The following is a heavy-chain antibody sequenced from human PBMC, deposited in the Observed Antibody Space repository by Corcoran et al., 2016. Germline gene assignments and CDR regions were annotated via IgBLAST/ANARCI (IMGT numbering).Heavy chain of an antibody. J-gene: IGHJ6*02. V-gene: IGHV1-69*06. CDR3: ARGRVVPAAMETQYGNYYYGMDV. CDR1: GGTFSSYA. CDR2: IIPIFGTA. Sequence: QVQLVQSGAEVKKPGSSVKVSCKASGGTFSSYAISWVRQAPGQGLEWMGGIIPIFGTANYAQKFQGRVTITADNSTSTAYMELSSLRSEDTAVYDCARGRVVPAAMETQYGNYYYGMDVWGQGTTVTVSS. D-gene: IGHD2-2*01.